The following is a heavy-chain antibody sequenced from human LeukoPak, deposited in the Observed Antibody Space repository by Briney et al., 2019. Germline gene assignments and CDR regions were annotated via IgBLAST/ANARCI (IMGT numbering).Heavy chain of an antibody. CDR1: GGFITSYY. CDR3: ATRRVGAAYFDY. Sequence: PSGTLPLTCTVSGGFITSYYWSWIRQPPGKGLEWIGFVYYTGTTTYNPSLKSRVTISVDTSKNQFSLKLSSVTAADTAVYYCATRRVGAAYFDYWGQGTLVTVSS. D-gene: IGHD1-26*01. CDR2: VYYTGTT. J-gene: IGHJ4*02. V-gene: IGHV4-59*01.